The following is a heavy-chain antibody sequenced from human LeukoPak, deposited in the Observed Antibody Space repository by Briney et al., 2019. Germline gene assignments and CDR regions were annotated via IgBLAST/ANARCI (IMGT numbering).Heavy chain of an antibody. D-gene: IGHD2-21*02. V-gene: IGHV1-2*04. J-gene: IGHJ3*02. Sequence: ASVKVSCKASGYTFTSYGISWVRQAPGQGLEWMGWINPNSGDTNYAQKFQGSVTMTTDTSITTAYMEVNRLTSDDMAVYYCTRGPSCGGDCLDAFDIWGQGTMIAVSS. CDR2: INPNSGDT. CDR3: TRGPSCGGDCLDAFDI. CDR1: GYTFTSYG.